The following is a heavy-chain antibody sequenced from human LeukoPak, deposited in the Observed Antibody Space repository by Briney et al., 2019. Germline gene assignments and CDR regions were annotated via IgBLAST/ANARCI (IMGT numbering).Heavy chain of an antibody. Sequence: PSETLSLTCGVSGGSIDITNYWSWVRQAPGKGLEWIGEISHDGTTNYNPSLRSRVAMSLDRANNQFSLSLTSVTAPDTAVYYCTREDRPFCPFAYWGQGVLVTVSS. D-gene: IGHD3-22*01. CDR2: ISHDGTT. J-gene: IGHJ4*02. CDR3: TREDRPFCPFAY. CDR1: GGSIDITNY. V-gene: IGHV4-4*02.